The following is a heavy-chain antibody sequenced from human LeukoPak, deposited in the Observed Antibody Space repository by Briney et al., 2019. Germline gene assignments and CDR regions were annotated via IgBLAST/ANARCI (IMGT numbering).Heavy chain of an antibody. Sequence: GESLQISCQGSGSHFTSYWIGWVRQMHGKGLEWMGIIYPGDSDTRYSPSFQGQVTISADKSINTAYLQWSSLKASDTAMYYCARHGYYDGSGLDFDYWGQGTLVTVSS. V-gene: IGHV5-51*01. D-gene: IGHD3-22*01. CDR3: ARHGYYDGSGLDFDY. CDR2: IYPGDSDT. J-gene: IGHJ4*02. CDR1: GSHFTSYW.